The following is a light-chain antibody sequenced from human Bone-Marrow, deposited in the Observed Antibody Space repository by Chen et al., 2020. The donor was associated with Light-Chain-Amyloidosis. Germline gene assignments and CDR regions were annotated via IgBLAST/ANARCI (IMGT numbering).Light chain of an antibody. CDR1: SSNIGSNY. Sequence: QSVLTQPPSASGSPGQRVTISFSGSSSNIGSNYVYWYQQLPGTAPKLLIYRNDQRPSGVPDRFSGSKSCTSASLAITILRSEDEADYYCAAWDDSLSAWVFGGGTKLTV. J-gene: IGLJ3*02. CDR3: AAWDDSLSAWV. CDR2: RND. V-gene: IGLV1-47*01.